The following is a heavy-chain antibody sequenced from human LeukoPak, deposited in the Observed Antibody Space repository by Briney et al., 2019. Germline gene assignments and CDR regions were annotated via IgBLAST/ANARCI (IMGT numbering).Heavy chain of an antibody. D-gene: IGHD1-26*01. Sequence: GGSLRLSCAAPGFTFSSEAMGSVRQAPGKGLGWVSAISGSGGSTYYADSVKGRFTIYRDNSKNTLYLQMNSLRAEDTAVYYCAKRREGYYYGMDVWGQGTTVTVSS. CDR3: AKRREGYYYGMDV. V-gene: IGHV3-23*01. CDR1: GFTFSSEA. J-gene: IGHJ6*01. CDR2: ISGSGGST.